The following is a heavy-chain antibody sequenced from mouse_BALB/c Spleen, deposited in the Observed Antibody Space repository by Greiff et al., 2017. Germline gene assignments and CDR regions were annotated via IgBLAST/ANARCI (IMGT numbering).Heavy chain of an antibody. D-gene: IGHD1-1*01. CDR2: INPGSGGT. J-gene: IGHJ4*01. CDR3: ARGTTEGAMDY. V-gene: IGHV1-54*01. Sequence: QVQLKESGAELVRPGTSVKVSCKASGYAFTNYLIEWVKQRPGQGLEWIGVINPGSGGTNYNEKFKGKATLTADKSSSTAYMQLSSLTSDDSAVYFCARGTTEGAMDYWGQGTSVTVSS. CDR1: GYAFTNYL.